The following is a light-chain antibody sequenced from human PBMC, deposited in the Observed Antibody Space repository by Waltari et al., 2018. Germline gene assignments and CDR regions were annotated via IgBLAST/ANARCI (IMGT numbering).Light chain of an antibody. CDR2: YKSDSDK. V-gene: IGLV5-45*03. Sequence: QAVLTQPSSLSASPGASASLTCTLRSGINVGSYRIYWYQQKPGSPPQYLLRYKSDSDKQQGSGVPIRFSGSKDASANAGILLISGLQSEDEADYYCMIWYSSAWVFGGGTKLTVL. J-gene: IGLJ3*02. CDR1: SGINVGSYR. CDR3: MIWYSSAWV.